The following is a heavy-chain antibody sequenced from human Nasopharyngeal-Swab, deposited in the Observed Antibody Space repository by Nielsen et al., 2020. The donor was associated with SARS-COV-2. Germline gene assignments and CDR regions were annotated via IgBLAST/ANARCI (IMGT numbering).Heavy chain of an antibody. CDR1: GFTFSSYS. Sequence: GGSLRLSCAASGFTFSSYSMNWVRQAPGKGLEWVSSISSSSSTIYYADSVKGRFTISRDNAKNSLYLQMNSLRAEDTAVYYCARSDITIFGVVIMRYYFDYWGQGTLVTVSS. D-gene: IGHD3-3*01. V-gene: IGHV3-48*01. CDR3: ARSDITIFGVVIMRYYFDY. CDR2: ISSSSSTI. J-gene: IGHJ4*02.